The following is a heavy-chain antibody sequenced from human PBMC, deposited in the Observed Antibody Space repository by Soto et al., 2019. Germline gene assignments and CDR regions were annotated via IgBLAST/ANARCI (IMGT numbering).Heavy chain of an antibody. J-gene: IGHJ2*01. V-gene: IGHV3-30*18. CDR2: ISYDGSNK. Sequence: QVQLVESGGGVVQPGRSLRLSCAASGFTFSSYGMHWVRQAPGKGLEWVAVISYDGSNKYYADSVKGRFTISRDNSKNTLYLQMNSLRAEDTAVYYCAKDLGSASLCSHRGFARPCEESLFDLWGRGTLVTVSS. CDR3: AKDLGSASLCSHRGFARPCEESLFDL. CDR1: GFTFSSYG. D-gene: IGHD1-26*01.